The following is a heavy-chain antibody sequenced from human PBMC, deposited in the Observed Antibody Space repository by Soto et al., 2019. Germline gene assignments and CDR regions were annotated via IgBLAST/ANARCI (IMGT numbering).Heavy chain of an antibody. Sequence: SETLSLTCTVSGGSISSSSYYWGWIRQHPGKGLEWIGSIFYSGSTYYNPSLKSRITINPDPSNNQLSLQLNSLIPDDTAVYYCVRLVGNSWLDSWGPGTLVTVSS. J-gene: IGHJ5*01. CDR1: GGSISSSSYY. CDR3: VRLVGNSWLDS. V-gene: IGHV4-39*01. D-gene: IGHD2-2*01. CDR2: IFYSGST.